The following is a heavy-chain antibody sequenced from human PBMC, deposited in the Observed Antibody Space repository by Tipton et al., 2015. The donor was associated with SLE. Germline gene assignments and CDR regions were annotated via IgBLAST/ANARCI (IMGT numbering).Heavy chain of an antibody. J-gene: IGHJ3*02. Sequence: TLSLTCTVSGGSISSYYWSWIRQPPGKGLEWIGYIYYSGSTNYNPSLKSRVTISVDTSKNQFSLKLSSVTAADTAAYYCARDLSIVWKSAFDIWGQGTMVTVSS. D-gene: IGHD5/OR15-5a*01. CDR2: IYYSGST. CDR3: ARDLSIVWKSAFDI. V-gene: IGHV4-59*12. CDR1: GGSISSYY.